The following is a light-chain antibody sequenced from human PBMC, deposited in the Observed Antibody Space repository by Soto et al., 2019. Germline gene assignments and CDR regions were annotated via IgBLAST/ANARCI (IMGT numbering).Light chain of an antibody. Sequence: EIVMTQSPATLSVSPGERATLSCRASQSVSSHFAWYQQKSGQAPRLLIYDASKRATGIPAGFSGSGSGTDFTLTISSLEPEDFAVYYCQQRSNWPTFGQGTRLEIK. CDR2: DAS. CDR1: QSVSSH. J-gene: IGKJ5*01. V-gene: IGKV3-11*01. CDR3: QQRSNWPT.